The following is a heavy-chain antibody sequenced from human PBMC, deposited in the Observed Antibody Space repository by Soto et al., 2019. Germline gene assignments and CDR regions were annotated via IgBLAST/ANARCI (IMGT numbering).Heavy chain of an antibody. J-gene: IGHJ4*02. V-gene: IGHV1-18*01. CDR3: ARDREFGITIFGVVIIEYYFDY. CDR1: GYTFTSYG. CDR2: ISAYNGNT. D-gene: IGHD3-3*01. Sequence: GASVKVSCKASGYTFTSYGISWVRQAPGQGLEWMGWISAYNGNTNYAQKLQGRVTMTTDTSTSTAYMELRSLRSDDTAVYYCARDREFGITIFGVVIIEYYFDYWGQGTLVTSPQ.